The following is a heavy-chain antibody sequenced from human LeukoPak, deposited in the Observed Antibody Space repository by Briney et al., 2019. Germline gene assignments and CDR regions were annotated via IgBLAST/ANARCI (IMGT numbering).Heavy chain of an antibody. CDR1: GYTFTSYG. Sequence: GASVKVSCKASGYTFTSYGISWVRQAPGQGLEWMGWINAYNGNTNYAQKLQGRVTMTTDTSTSTAYMELRSLRTDDTAMYYCARASPKYFSSTSRYPDYYYYYYMDVWGKGTTVTVSS. V-gene: IGHV1-18*01. D-gene: IGHD2-2*01. CDR3: ARASPKYFSSTSRYPDYYYYYYMDV. CDR2: INAYNGNT. J-gene: IGHJ6*03.